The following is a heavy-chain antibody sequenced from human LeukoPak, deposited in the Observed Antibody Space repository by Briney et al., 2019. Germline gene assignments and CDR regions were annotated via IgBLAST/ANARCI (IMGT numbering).Heavy chain of an antibody. D-gene: IGHD3-22*01. CDR1: GGSISSYY. Sequence: KPSETLSLTCTVSGGSISSYYWSWIRQPAGKGLEWIGRIYTSGSTNYNPSPKSRVTMSVDTSKNQFSLKLSSVTAADTAVYYCARSLRVHYYDSSGYYDNWFDPWGQGTLVTVSS. V-gene: IGHV4-4*07. CDR2: IYTSGST. J-gene: IGHJ5*02. CDR3: ARSLRVHYYDSSGYYDNWFDP.